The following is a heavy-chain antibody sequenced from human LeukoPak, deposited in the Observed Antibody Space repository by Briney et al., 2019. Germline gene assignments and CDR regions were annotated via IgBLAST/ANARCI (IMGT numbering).Heavy chain of an antibody. CDR1: GYTFTSYW. D-gene: IGHD3-3*01. V-gene: IGHV5-51*01. CDR3: ARHRGPIFGVVIGLVPDY. CDR2: IYPGDSDT. Sequence: GASVTVSCKASGYTFTSYWIGWVRQMPGKGLEWMGIIYPGDSDTRYSPSFQGQVTISADKSISTAYPQWSSLKASDTAMYYCARHRGPIFGVVIGLVPDYWGQGTLVTVSS. J-gene: IGHJ4*02.